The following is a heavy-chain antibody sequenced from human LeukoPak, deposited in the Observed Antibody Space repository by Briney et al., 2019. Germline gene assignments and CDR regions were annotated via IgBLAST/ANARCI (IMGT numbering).Heavy chain of an antibody. Sequence: PGGSLRLSCADSGFTFSTYGMSWVRQAPGKGLEWIGEINHSGSTNYNPSLKSRVTISVDTSKNQFSLKLSSVTAADTAVYYCARSNVDTAMASAGWFDPWGQGTLVTVSS. CDR3: ARSNVDTAMASAGWFDP. D-gene: IGHD5-18*01. J-gene: IGHJ5*02. CDR1: GFTFSTYG. CDR2: INHSGST. V-gene: IGHV4-34*01.